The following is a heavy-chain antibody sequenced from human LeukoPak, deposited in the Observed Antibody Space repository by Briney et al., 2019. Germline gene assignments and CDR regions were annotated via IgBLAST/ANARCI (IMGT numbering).Heavy chain of an antibody. Sequence: GGSLRLSCAASGFTFSSYAMSWVRQAPGKGLEWVANIKQDGSEKYYVDSVKGRFTISRDNAKNSLYLQMNGLRAEDTAVYYCVKAPDYYDSSGYYSVWFDYWGQGTLVTVSS. J-gene: IGHJ4*02. CDR2: IKQDGSEK. V-gene: IGHV3-7*01. CDR3: VKAPDYYDSSGYYSVWFDY. D-gene: IGHD3-22*01. CDR1: GFTFSSYA.